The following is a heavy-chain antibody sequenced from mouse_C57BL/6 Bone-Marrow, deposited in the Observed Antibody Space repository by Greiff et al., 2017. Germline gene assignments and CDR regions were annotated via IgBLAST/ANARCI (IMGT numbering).Heavy chain of an antibody. D-gene: IGHD1-1*01. CDR2: LDPSDSYT. CDR1: GYTFTSYW. J-gene: IGHJ4*01. CDR3: ASSSLYYYAMDY. Sequence: VQLQQPGAELVKPGASVKLSCKASGYTFTSYWMQWVKQRPGQGLEWLGELDPSDSYTNYNQKFKGKATLTVDTSSSTAYMQLSSLTSEDSAVYYCASSSLYYYAMDYWGQGTSVTVSS. V-gene: IGHV1-50*01.